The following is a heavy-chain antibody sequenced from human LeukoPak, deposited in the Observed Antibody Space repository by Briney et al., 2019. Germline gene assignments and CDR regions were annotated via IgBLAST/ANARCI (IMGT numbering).Heavy chain of an antibody. Sequence: PSETLSLTCTVSGGSISSSSYYWGWIRQPPGKGLEWIGSIYYSGSTYYNPSLKSRVTISVDTSKNQFTLKLSSVTAADTAVYYCTRERRDVLRYFDWLVGFDYWGQGTLVTVSS. CDR1: GGSISSSSYY. J-gene: IGHJ4*02. D-gene: IGHD3-9*01. CDR2: IYYSGST. V-gene: IGHV4-39*02. CDR3: TRERRDVLRYFDWLVGFDY.